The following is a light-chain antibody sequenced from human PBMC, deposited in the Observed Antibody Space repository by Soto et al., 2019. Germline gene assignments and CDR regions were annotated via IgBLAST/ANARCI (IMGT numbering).Light chain of an antibody. CDR3: QQYASSPRT. CDR2: GAS. Sequence: EIVLTQSPGTLSLSPGERATLSCSASRGVGSNYLAWYQQKPGQAPRLLIYGASSRATGIPDRFSGSGSGTDFTLIISRLEPEDFAVYYCQQYASSPRTFGQGTKVEVK. CDR1: RGVGSNY. J-gene: IGKJ1*01. V-gene: IGKV3-20*01.